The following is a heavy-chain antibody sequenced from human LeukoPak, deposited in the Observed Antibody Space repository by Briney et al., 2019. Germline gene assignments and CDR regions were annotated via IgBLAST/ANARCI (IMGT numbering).Heavy chain of an antibody. CDR3: ARRAGAYSHPYDY. CDR1: GFNFTGYW. V-gene: IGHV3-74*03. D-gene: IGHD4/OR15-4a*01. J-gene: IGHJ4*02. CDR2: LYSDGRSL. Sequence: PGGSLRLSCAGSGFNFTGYWMHWVRQAPGKGLEWISRLYSDGRSLTYADSVMGRFTISRDNSKNTLYLQMNSLRAEDTAVYYCARRAGAYSHPYDYWGQGTLVTVSS.